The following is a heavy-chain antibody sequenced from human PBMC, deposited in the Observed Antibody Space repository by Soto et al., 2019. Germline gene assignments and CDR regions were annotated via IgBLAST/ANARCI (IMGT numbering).Heavy chain of an antibody. Sequence: ASVKVSCTASGYIFTGYYMHWVRQAPGQGLEWMGWINPNSGGTNYAQKFQGWVTMTRDTSISTAYMELSRLRSDDTAVYYCAREDSYYDFWSGYQAGCYGMDVWGQGTTVTVSS. CDR3: AREDSYYDFWSGYQAGCYGMDV. V-gene: IGHV1-2*04. CDR1: GYIFTGYY. J-gene: IGHJ6*02. CDR2: INPNSGGT. D-gene: IGHD3-3*01.